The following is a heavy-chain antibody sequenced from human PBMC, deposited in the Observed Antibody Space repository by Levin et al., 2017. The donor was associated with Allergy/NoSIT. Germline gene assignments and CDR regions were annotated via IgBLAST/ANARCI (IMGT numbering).Heavy chain of an antibody. CDR1: GFTFTDYG. J-gene: IGHJ4*02. Sequence: GGSLRLSCAASGFTFTDYGMNWIRQAPGKGLEWVSNISISGSTINYADSVKGRFTISRENAKNSLFLQMNTLRAEDTAVYYCARDANFDHWGQGTLVTVSS. CDR3: ARDANFDH. V-gene: IGHV3-11*01. CDR2: ISISGSTI.